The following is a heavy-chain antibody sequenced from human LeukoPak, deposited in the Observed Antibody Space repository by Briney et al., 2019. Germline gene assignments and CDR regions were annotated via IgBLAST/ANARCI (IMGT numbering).Heavy chain of an antibody. CDR1: GFTFSSYA. CDR2: ISYDGSNK. J-gene: IGHJ4*02. V-gene: IGHV3-30*04. D-gene: IGHD2-2*01. Sequence: PGGSLRLSCAASGFTFSSYAMHWVRQAPGKGLEWVAVISYDGSNKYYADSVKGRFTISRDNSKNTLYLQMNSLRAEDTAVYYCANAPVPADYWGQGTLVTVSS. CDR3: ANAPVPADY.